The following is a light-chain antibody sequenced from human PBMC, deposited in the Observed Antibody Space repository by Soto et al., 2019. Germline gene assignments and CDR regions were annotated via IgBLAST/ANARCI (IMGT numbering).Light chain of an antibody. CDR1: QSLLHSNEKTY. Sequence: DIVMTQTPLSLSVTPGKPASISCKSSQSLLHSNEKTYVYWYLQKQGQSPHLLIYDVSTRLSGVPDRFSGRGSRTNIALKIGRVEAENVGIYCCMQSIQLPWTLCQGTKVETK. V-gene: IGKV2D-29*02. J-gene: IGKJ1*01. CDR3: MQSIQLPWT. CDR2: DVS.